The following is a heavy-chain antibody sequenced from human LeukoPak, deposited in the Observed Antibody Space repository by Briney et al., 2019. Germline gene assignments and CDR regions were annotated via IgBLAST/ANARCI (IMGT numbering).Heavy chain of an antibody. J-gene: IGHJ6*03. CDR1: GYTFTDYY. Sequence: ASVKVSCKASGYTFTDYYMHWVQQAPGIGLEWMGRVDPEDGETIYAEKFQGRVTITADTSTDTAYMELSSLRSEDTAVYYCAIHSTSRLWSNYYYYMDVWGKGTTVTVSS. CDR3: AIHSTSRLWSNYYYYMDV. D-gene: IGHD2-2*01. V-gene: IGHV1-69-2*01. CDR2: VDPEDGET.